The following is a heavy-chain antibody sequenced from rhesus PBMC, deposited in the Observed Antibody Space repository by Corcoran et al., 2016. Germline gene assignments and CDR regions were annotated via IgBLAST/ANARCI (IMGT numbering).Heavy chain of an antibody. CDR3: ARGIAGTTSLYIDL. J-gene: IGHJ2*01. D-gene: IGHD1-20*01. V-gene: IGHV4-173*01. Sequence: QLQLQESGPGLVKPSETLSLTCAVSGGSISSNYWSWIRQPPGKGLEWIWRISGSGGSTDYSPSLKSRVTISTDTSKNQFSLKLSSVTAADTAVYYCARGIAGTTSLYIDLWGPGTPITISS. CDR1: GGSISSNY. CDR2: ISGSGGST.